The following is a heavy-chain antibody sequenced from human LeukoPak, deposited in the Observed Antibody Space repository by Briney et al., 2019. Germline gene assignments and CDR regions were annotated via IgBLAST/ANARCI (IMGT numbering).Heavy chain of an antibody. V-gene: IGHV3-21*01. CDR1: GFTFSSYS. Sequence: GGSLRPSCAASGFTFSSYSMNWVRQAPGKGLEWVSSISSSSSYIYYADSVKGRFTISRDNAKNSLYLQMNSLRAEDTAVYYCARGPRKITFGGVIVVYFDYWGQGTLVTVSS. CDR3: ARGPRKITFGGVIVVYFDY. J-gene: IGHJ4*02. D-gene: IGHD3-16*02. CDR2: ISSSSSYI.